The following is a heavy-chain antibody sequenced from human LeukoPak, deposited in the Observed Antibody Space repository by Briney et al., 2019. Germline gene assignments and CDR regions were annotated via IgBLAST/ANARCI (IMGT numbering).Heavy chain of an antibody. J-gene: IGHJ4*02. Sequence: PSETLSLTCTVSGYSISSGYYWGWIRQPPGKGLEWIAYIYHSGSTNYNPSLKSRVTISVDTSKNQFSLKLNSVTAADTAVYYCARIRDPITIFGIVPYFDYWGQGTLVTVSS. CDR3: ARIRDPITIFGIVPYFDY. D-gene: IGHD3-3*01. V-gene: IGHV4-38-2*02. CDR1: GYSISSGYY. CDR2: IYHSGST.